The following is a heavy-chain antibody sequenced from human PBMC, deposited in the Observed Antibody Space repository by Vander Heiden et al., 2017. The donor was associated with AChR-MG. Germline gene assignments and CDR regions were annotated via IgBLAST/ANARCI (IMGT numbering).Heavy chain of an antibody. CDR1: GFTFDDYA. CDR2: FSWTSGTI. V-gene: IGHV3-9*01. Sequence: EVQLVESGGGLVQPGRSLRLSCAASGFTFDDYAMHWVRQAPGKGLEWVSGFSWTSGTIGYADSVKGRFTISRDNAKNSLYLQMNSLRAEDTALYYCVKDRVRNFGVMDGWGQGTTVTVSS. D-gene: IGHD1-7*01. J-gene: IGHJ6*02. CDR3: VKDRVRNFGVMDG.